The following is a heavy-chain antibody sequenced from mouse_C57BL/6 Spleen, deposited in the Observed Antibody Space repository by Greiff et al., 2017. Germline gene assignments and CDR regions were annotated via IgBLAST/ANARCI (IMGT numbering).Heavy chain of an antibody. CDR3: AERYYYGSGYDWYFDV. CDR2: IWGGGST. CDR1: GFSLTSYG. V-gene: IGHV2-9*01. D-gene: IGHD1-1*01. J-gene: IGHJ1*03. Sequence: VHLVESGPGLVAPSQSLSITCTVSGFSLTSYGVDWVRQPPGKGLEWLGVIWGGGSTNYNSALMSRLSISKDNSKSQVFLKMNSLQTDDTAMYYCAERYYYGSGYDWYFDVWGTGTTVTVSS.